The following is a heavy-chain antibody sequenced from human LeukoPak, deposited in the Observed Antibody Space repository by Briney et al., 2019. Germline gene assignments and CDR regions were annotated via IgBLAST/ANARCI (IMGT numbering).Heavy chain of an antibody. CDR2: IKTKVDGGTA. V-gene: IGHV3-15*01. Sequence: GSLRLSCAASGFTFSNAWMGWVRQAPRKGLEWVGRIKTKVDGGTADYGTVVKGRFNISRDDSQNTLFLQVDSLKTEDTAVYYCATGNMYFWGQGILVIVSS. CDR3: ATGNMYF. D-gene: IGHD2/OR15-2a*01. CDR1: GFTFSNAW. J-gene: IGHJ4*02.